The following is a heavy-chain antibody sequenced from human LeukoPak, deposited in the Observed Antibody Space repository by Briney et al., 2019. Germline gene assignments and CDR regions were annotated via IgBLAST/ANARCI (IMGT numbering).Heavy chain of an antibody. J-gene: IGHJ3*02. V-gene: IGHV4-34*01. CDR2: INHSGST. CDR3: ARGESIAVVKTPGDAFDI. D-gene: IGHD6-19*01. CDR1: GGSFSGYY. Sequence: SETLSLTCAVYGGSFSGYYWSWIRQPPGKGLEWIGEINHSGSTNYNPSLKSRVTISVDTSKNQFSLKLSSVTAADTAVYYCARGESIAVVKTPGDAFDIWGQGTMVTVSS.